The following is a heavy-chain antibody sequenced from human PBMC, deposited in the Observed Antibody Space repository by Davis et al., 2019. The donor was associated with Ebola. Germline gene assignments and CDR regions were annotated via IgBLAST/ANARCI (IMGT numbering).Heavy chain of an antibody. CDR2: INDIGGNP. Sequence: PGGSLRLSCVASGFTFSGYSMNWVRQAPGKGLQWVSGINDIGGNPQHADSVKGRFTISRDNSKNMLFLQMNSLRVEDTAVYYCAREMRGLGALDLWGQGTMVAVSS. CDR3: AREMRGLGALDL. CDR1: GFTFSGYS. J-gene: IGHJ3*01. D-gene: IGHD3-16*01. V-gene: IGHV3-23*01.